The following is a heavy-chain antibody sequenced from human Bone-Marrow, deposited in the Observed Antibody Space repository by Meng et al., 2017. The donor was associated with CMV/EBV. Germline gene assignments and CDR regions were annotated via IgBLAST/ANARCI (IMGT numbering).Heavy chain of an antibody. J-gene: IGHJ4*02. CDR2: ISSSGSTI. CDR3: AREGRDSSMTTIYFDH. V-gene: IGHV3-11*04. Sequence: GGSLRLSCTASGFTFSDYYMSWIRQAPGKGLEWVSYISSSGSTIYYADSVKGRFTISRDNAKNSLYLQMNSLRAEDTAVYYCAREGRDSSMTTIYFDHWGQGTLVTVSS. D-gene: IGHD2-21*02. CDR1: GFTFSDYY.